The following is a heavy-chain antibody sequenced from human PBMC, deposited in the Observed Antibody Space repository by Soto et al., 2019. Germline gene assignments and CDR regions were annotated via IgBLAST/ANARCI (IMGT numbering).Heavy chain of an antibody. Sequence: PSETLSLTCAVSGGSISSSNWWSWVRQPPGKGPEWIGEMYHSGSTNYNPPLKSRVTISVDKSKNQFSLKLSSVTAADTAVDYCAKFHVYFGGDCYKDYYGMDVWGQGTTVTVSS. D-gene: IGHD2-21*02. J-gene: IGHJ6*02. CDR3: AKFHVYFGGDCYKDYYGMDV. V-gene: IGHV4-4*02. CDR2: MYHSGST. CDR1: GGSISSSNW.